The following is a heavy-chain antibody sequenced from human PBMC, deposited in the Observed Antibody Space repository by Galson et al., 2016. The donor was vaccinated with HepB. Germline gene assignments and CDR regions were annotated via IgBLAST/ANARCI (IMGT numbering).Heavy chain of an antibody. J-gene: IGHJ4*02. Sequence: SLRLSCAVSGFIFSSSWMHWVRQAPGKGLVWVSRINTDGSSTTYADSVKGRFTISRDNSKNTLYLQMNSLRAEDTAVYYCAQRGDDYVWGSLDYWGQGTLVTVSS. CDR1: GFIFSSSW. CDR2: INTDGSST. D-gene: IGHD3-16*01. V-gene: IGHV3-74*01. CDR3: AQRGDDYVWGSLDY.